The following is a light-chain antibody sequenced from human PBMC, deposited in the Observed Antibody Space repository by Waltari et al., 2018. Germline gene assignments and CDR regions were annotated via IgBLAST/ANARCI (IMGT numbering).Light chain of an antibody. CDR1: SSNIGAGYG. J-gene: IGLJ2*01. V-gene: IGLV1-40*01. CDR2: GNS. CDR3: QSYDSSLSGVV. Sequence: QAVLTQPPSVSGAPGPRVTISCTGCSSNIGAGYGVHWYQQLPGTAPKLLIYGNSDRPSGVPDRISGSKSGTSASLAITGVQAEDEADYYCQSYDSSLSGVVFGGGTQLTVL.